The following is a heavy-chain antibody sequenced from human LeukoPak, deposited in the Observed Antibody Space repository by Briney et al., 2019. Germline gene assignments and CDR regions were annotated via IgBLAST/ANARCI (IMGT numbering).Heavy chain of an antibody. CDR2: MNPNSGNT. CDR1: GGTFSSYA. Sequence: ASVKVSCKASGGTFSSYAISWVRQATGQGLEWMGWMNPNSGNTGYAQKFQGRVTITRNTSISTAYMELSSLRSEDTAVYYCARGGRPHYDFWSGYYTHYYYYYYMDVWGKGTTVTVSS. D-gene: IGHD3-3*01. J-gene: IGHJ6*03. V-gene: IGHV1-8*03. CDR3: ARGGRPHYDFWSGYYTHYYYYYYMDV.